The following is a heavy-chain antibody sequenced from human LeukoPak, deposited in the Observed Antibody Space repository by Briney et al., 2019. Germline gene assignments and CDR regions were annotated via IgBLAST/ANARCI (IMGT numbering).Heavy chain of an antibody. CDR2: IYTSGST. CDR1: GGSISSYY. Sequence: PSETLSLTCTVSGGSISSYYWSWLRQPAGKGLEWLGRIYTSGSTNYNPSLKSRVTMSVDTSKNQFSLKLSSVTAADTAVYYCARDRGQQWLWWFDPWGQGTLVTVSS. CDR3: ARDRGQQWLWWFDP. J-gene: IGHJ5*02. V-gene: IGHV4-4*07. D-gene: IGHD6-19*01.